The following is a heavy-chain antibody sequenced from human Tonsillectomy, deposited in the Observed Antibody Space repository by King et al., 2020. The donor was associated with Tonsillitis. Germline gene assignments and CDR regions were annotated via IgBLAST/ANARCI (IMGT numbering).Heavy chain of an antibody. V-gene: IGHV3-30*04. J-gene: IGHJ4*02. CDR1: GFTFSSYA. CDR3: ARDPGGYGDYGGMIEY. CDR2: ISYDRSNK. Sequence: VQLVESGGGVVQPGRSLRLSCAASGFTFSSYAMHWVRQAPGKGREGVAVISYDRSNKYYADSVKGRFTISRDNSKNTLYLHMNSLRAEDTAVYYCARDPGGYGDYGGMIEYWGQGTLVTVSS. D-gene: IGHD4-17*01.